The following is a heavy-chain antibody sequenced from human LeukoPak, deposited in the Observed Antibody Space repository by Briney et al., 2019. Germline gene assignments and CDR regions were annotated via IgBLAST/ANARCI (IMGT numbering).Heavy chain of an antibody. CDR1: GFTFSTFQ. CDR3: ASEYCGSTSCYS. CDR2: ISSGGRTM. J-gene: IGHJ4*02. Sequence: GGSLRLSCAASGFTFSTFQMNWVRQAPGKGLEWVSYISSGGRTMYYADSVKGRFTISRDNAKNPLYLQMNSLRAEDTAVYYCASEYCGSTSCYSWGQGTLVTVSS. V-gene: IGHV3-48*03. D-gene: IGHD2-2*01.